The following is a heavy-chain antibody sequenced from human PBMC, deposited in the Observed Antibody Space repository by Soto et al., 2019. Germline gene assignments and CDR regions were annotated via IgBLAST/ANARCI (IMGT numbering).Heavy chain of an antibody. CDR3: ARDRERLGFYFDY. CDR1: GFTFSSYG. Sequence: QVQLVESGGGVVQPGRSLRLSCAASGFTFSSYGMHWVRQAPGKGLEWVAVIWYDGSNKYYADSVKGRFTISRDNSKNTLYLQMNSLRAEDTAVYYCARDRERLGFYFDYWGQGTLVTVSS. D-gene: IGHD1-26*01. V-gene: IGHV3-33*01. CDR2: IWYDGSNK. J-gene: IGHJ4*02.